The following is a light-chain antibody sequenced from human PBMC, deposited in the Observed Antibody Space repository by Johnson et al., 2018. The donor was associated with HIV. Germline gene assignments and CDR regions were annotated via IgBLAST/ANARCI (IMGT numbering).Light chain of an antibody. V-gene: IGLV1-51*01. CDR3: GTWDSSLSAGGANYV. Sequence: QFVLTQPPSVSAAPGQKVTISCSGTSSNIGNNYVSWYQQFTGTAPKLVIHDNNKRPSGIPYRFSGSKSGTSATLGITGLQTGDEADYYCGTWDSSLSAGGANYVFGTGTKVTVL. CDR1: SSNIGNNY. CDR2: DNN. J-gene: IGLJ1*01.